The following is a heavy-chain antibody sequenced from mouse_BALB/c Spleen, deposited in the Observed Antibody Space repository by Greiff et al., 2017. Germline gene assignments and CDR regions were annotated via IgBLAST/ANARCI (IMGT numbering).Heavy chain of an antibody. V-gene: IGHV1S81*02. CDR2: INPSNGRT. J-gene: IGHJ2*01. CDR3: ARPYGSSYDYFDY. Sequence: QVQLQQSGAELVKPGASVKLSCKASGYTFTSYWMHWVKQRPGQGLEWIGEINPSNGRTNYNEKFKSKATLTVDKSSSTAYMQLSSLTSEDSAVYYCARPYGSSYDYFDYWGQGTTLTVSS. D-gene: IGHD1-1*01. CDR1: GYTFTSYW.